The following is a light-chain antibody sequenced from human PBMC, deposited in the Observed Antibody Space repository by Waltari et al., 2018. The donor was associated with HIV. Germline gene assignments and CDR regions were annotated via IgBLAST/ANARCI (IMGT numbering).Light chain of an antibody. CDR1: QNLIYYSNNQNY. V-gene: IGKV4-1*01. J-gene: IGKJ5*01. CDR3: QQYYNTPIT. Sequence: DIVMTQSPDSLAVSLGDRATIQCRSSQNLIYYSNNQNYLVLYHQKPVHPPSLLFSLAPSRESGVPDRFNGSGSGTDFTLTISSLQAEDVAVYYCQQYYNTPITFGQGTRLAIK. CDR2: LAP.